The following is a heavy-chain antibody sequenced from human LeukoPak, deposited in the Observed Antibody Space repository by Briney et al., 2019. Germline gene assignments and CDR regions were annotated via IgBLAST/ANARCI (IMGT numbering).Heavy chain of an antibody. CDR3: ARAGANRYYYYALDV. J-gene: IGHJ6*02. Sequence: SSSTIYYADSAKGRFTISRDNVNNLLYLQMNSLRAEDTAVYYCARAGANRYYYYALDVWGQGTTVTVSS. D-gene: IGHD1/OR15-1a*01. V-gene: IGHV3-48*01. CDR2: SSSTI.